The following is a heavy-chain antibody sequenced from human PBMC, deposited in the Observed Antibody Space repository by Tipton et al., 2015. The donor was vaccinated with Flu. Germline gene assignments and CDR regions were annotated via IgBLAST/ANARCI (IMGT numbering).Heavy chain of an antibody. CDR2: ICHSGNT. J-gene: IGHJ4*02. CDR1: GDSIGSGYC. Sequence: LRLSCSVSGDSIGSGYCWGWVRQPPGKGLDWIGNICHSGNTYYNPSLKSRITISVDTSKNQFSLRLNSVTAADTAVYYCARGTGYSTTYFDSWGRGTLVTVSS. D-gene: IGHD2-15*01. V-gene: IGHV4-38-2*02. CDR3: ARGTGYSTTYFDS.